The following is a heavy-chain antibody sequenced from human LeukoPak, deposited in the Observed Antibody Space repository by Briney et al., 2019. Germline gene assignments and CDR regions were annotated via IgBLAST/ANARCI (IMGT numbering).Heavy chain of an antibody. CDR1: GGTFSSYA. V-gene: IGHV1-69*05. Sequence: SVKVSCKASGGTFSSYAISWVRQAPGQGLEWMGRIIPIFGTANYAQKFQGRVTITTDESTSTANMELSSLRSEDTAVYYCATRELVQDYYYMDVWGKGTTVTASS. CDR3: ATRELVQDYYYMDV. D-gene: IGHD6-13*01. CDR2: IIPIFGTA. J-gene: IGHJ6*03.